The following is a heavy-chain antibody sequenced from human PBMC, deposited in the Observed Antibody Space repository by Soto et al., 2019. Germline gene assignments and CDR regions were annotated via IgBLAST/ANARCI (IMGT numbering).Heavy chain of an antibody. J-gene: IGHJ4*02. CDR2: IYYSGST. D-gene: IGHD3-3*01. Sequence: SETLSLTCTVSGGSISSGDYYWSWIRQPPGKGLEWIGYIYYSGSTYYNPSLKSRVTISVDTSKNQFSLKLSSVTAADTAVYYCARVVTIFGVVTYLDYWGQGTLVTVSS. CDR1: GGSISSGDYY. V-gene: IGHV4-30-4*01. CDR3: ARVVTIFGVVTYLDY.